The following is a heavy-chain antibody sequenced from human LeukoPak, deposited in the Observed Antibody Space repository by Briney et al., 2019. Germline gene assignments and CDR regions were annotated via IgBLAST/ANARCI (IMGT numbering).Heavy chain of an antibody. CDR2: INPSGSP. CDR1: GDSLSRYS. Sequence: KPSETLSLTCAVSGDSLSRYSWTWIRQPPGKGLEWLGEINPSGSPDYNPSLKSRAIISVDTSKNQFSLRLASVTAADTAVYYCASVRHDPLEYYYYIDVRGKGTTVTVSS. J-gene: IGHJ6*03. V-gene: IGHV4-34*01. CDR3: ASVRHDPLEYYYYIDV. D-gene: IGHD2/OR15-2a*01.